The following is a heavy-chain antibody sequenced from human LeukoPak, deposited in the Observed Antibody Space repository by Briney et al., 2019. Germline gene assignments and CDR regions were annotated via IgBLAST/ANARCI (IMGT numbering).Heavy chain of an antibody. CDR3: ASNRPYFDY. CDR1: GGSISIYY. Sequence: SATLSLTCPVSGGSISIYYWSWIRQPAEKGLEWIGRIYTSGSTNYNPSLKSRVTMSVDTSKNQFSLKLSSVTAADTAVYYCASNRPYFDYWGQGTLVTVSS. V-gene: IGHV4-4*07. J-gene: IGHJ4*02. CDR2: IYTSGST.